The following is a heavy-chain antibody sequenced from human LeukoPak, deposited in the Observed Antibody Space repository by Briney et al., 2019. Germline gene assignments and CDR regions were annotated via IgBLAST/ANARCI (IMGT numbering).Heavy chain of an antibody. CDR2: ISAYNGNT. J-gene: IGHJ6*03. CDR1: GYTCTSYG. D-gene: IGHD6-13*01. V-gene: IGHV1-18*01. CDR3: ARALYSSSWYDARPNYCYYYYMDV. Sequence: ASVKVSCKASGYTCTSYGISWVRQAPGQGLEWMGSISAYNGNTNYAQKLQGRVTMTTDTSTSTAYMELRSLRSDDTAVYYCARALYSSSWYDARPNYCYYYYMDVWGKGTTVTVSS.